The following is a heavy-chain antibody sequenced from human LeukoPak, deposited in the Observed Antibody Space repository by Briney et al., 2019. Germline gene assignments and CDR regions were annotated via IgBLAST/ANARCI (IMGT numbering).Heavy chain of an antibody. D-gene: IGHD4-17*01. V-gene: IGHV3-74*01. CDR2: INSDGSTT. CDR1: GFTFSSYW. Sequence: PGGSLRLSCAASGFTFSSYWMHWVRQAPGKGLVWVSHINSDGSTTNYADSVKGRFTISRDNSKNTLYLQMNSLRAEDTAVYYCASTFYGDSPPYWGQGTLVTVSS. J-gene: IGHJ4*02. CDR3: ASTFYGDSPPY.